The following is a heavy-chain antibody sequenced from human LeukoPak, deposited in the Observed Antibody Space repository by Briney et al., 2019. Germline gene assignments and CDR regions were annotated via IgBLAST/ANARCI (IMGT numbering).Heavy chain of an antibody. CDR2: IYWDDDK. CDR1: GFSLRTSGVG. D-gene: IGHD4-11*01. Sequence: SGPTLVNPTQPLTLTCTFSGFSLRTSGVGVGWIRQPPARALEWLALIYWDDDKRYSPSLKSRLTITKDTSRNQVVLTMTNMDPVDTATYYCAHMIYSNSYFDYWGQGTLVTVSS. J-gene: IGHJ4*02. CDR3: AHMIYSNSYFDY. V-gene: IGHV2-5*02.